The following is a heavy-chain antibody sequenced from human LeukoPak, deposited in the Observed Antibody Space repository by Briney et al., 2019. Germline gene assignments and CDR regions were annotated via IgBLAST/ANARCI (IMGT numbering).Heavy chain of an antibody. CDR2: IKSDGSTT. CDR1: GFTFSSYW. Sequence: GGSLRLSCAASGFTFSSYWMHWVRQAPGKGLVWVSRIKSDGSTTSYADSVKGRFTISRDNAKNTLYLQMNSLRAEDTAVYYCASSIRPFDYWGQGTLVTVSS. J-gene: IGHJ4*02. V-gene: IGHV3-74*01. CDR3: ASSIRPFDY.